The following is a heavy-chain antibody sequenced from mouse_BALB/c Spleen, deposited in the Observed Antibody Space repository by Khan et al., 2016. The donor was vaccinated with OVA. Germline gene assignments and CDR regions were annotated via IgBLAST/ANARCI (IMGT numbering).Heavy chain of an antibody. D-gene: IGHD2-10*01. Sequence: QVQLKESGPGLVAPSQSLSITCTISGFSLTNYGVHWIRQPPGKGLEWLVVIWSDRSTTYNSALKSRLTITKENSKSQVFLQMNSLQTDDTAIYFCARQPYYHYNTMDYWGQGTSVTVSS. CDR2: IWSDRST. V-gene: IGHV2-6-1*01. CDR1: GFSLTNYG. CDR3: ARQPYYHYNTMDY. J-gene: IGHJ4*01.